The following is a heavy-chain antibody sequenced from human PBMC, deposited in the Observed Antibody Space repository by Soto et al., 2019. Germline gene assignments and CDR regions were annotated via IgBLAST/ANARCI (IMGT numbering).Heavy chain of an antibody. CDR3: ARDQTGITTTGGGRIDH. Sequence: QVQLVESGGGVVQPGRSLRLSCAASGFTFSTHAMHWVRQAPGKGLECVAIVSFDGSNKYYADSVKGRFTISRDNSKNTLYLQMSGLTPEDTAVYYSARDQTGITTTGGGRIDHWGQGTLVTVSS. V-gene: IGHV3-30-3*01. D-gene: IGHD1-20*01. CDR1: GFTFSTHA. J-gene: IGHJ4*02. CDR2: VSFDGSNK.